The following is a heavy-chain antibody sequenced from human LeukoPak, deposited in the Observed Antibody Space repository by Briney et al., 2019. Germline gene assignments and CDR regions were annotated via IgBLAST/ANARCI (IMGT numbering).Heavy chain of an antibody. D-gene: IGHD3-10*01. J-gene: IGHJ4*02. V-gene: IGHV4-31*03. Sequence: SQTLSLTCTVSGGSISSGGYSWSWIRQHPGKGLEWIGYIYYSGSTYYNPSLKSRVTISVDTSKNQFSLKLSSVTAADTAVYYCARRKTGLLWFGEPFFDYWGQGTLVTVSS. CDR3: ARRKTGLLWFGEPFFDY. CDR1: GGSISSGGYS. CDR2: IYYSGST.